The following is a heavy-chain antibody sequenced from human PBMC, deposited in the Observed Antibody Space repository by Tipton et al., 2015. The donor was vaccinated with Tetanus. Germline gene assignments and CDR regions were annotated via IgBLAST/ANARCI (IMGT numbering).Heavy chain of an antibody. V-gene: IGHV3-21*01. D-gene: IGHD2-21*02. Sequence: SLRLSCAASGFTFSSHTMSWVRQAPGKGLEWVSSISGIGTYINYADSVKGRFTISRDNAENSLYLEMTNLTAEDTAIYYCARKGTAIPIDYWGQGTLVTVSS. CDR1: GFTFSSHT. J-gene: IGHJ4*02. CDR2: ISGIGTYI. CDR3: ARKGTAIPIDY.